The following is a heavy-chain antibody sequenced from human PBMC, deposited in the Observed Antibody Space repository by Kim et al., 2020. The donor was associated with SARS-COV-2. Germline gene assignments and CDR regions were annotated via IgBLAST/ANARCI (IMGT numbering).Heavy chain of an antibody. CDR1: GFTFSSYG. CDR3: AKDSSIVVVPAPPVYFD. D-gene: IGHD2-2*01. Sequence: GGSLRLSCAASGFTFSSYGMHWVRQAPGKGLEWVAVISYDGSNKYYADSVKGRFTISRDNSKNTLYLQMNSLRAEDTAVYYCAKDSSIVVVPAPPVYFD. CDR2: ISYDGSNK. J-gene: IGHJ4*01. V-gene: IGHV3-30*18.